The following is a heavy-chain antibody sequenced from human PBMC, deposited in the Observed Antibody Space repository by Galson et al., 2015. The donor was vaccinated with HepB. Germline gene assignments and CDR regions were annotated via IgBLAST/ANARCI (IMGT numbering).Heavy chain of an antibody. J-gene: IGHJ4*02. CDR2: INIGNGDT. CDR3: ARDNRYFDY. CDR1: GYTFTHYL. D-gene: IGHD2/OR15-2a*01. V-gene: IGHV1-3*04. Sequence: SVKVSCKASGYTFTHYLIHWVGQAPRQGLEWMGWINIGNGDTKYSQKFQGRVTITRDTSANTAYMELSSLTSEDTAVYYCARDNRYFDYWGQGTVVTVSS.